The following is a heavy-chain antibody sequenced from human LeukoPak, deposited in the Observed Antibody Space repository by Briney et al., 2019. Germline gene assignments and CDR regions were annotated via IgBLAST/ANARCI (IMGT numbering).Heavy chain of an antibody. CDR2: ISSNSGGT. V-gene: IGHV1-2*02. CDR1: EYTFTDSY. J-gene: IGHJ4*02. CDR3: ARSSSPDY. Sequence: GSVKVSCKASEYTFTDSYIHWVRQVPGQGLEWMGWISSNSGGTNYAQKFQGRVTMTRDTSIVTAYMELTSLRSDDTAVYYCARSSSPDYWGQGTLVTVSS.